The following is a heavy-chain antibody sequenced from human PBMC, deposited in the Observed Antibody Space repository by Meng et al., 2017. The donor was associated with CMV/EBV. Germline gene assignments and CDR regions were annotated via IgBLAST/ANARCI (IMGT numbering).Heavy chain of an antibody. CDR1: GFSLSTSGVG. CDR3: AYRGSYGYHGY. CDR2: IYWDDDK. V-gene: IGHV2-5*02. Sequence: QITLKESGPTLVKPPQTLTLTCTFSGFSLSTSGVGVGWIRQPPGKALEWLALIYWDDDKRYSPSLKSRLTITKDTSKNQVVLTMTNMDPVDTATYYCAYRGSYGYHGYWGQGTLVTVSS. J-gene: IGHJ4*02. D-gene: IGHD5-18*01.